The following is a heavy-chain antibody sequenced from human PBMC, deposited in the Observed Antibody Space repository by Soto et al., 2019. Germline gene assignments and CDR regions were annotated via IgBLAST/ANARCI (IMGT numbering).Heavy chain of an antibody. CDR2: IWYDGSNK. V-gene: IGHV3-33*01. CDR1: GFTFSSYG. D-gene: IGHD6-13*01. J-gene: IGHJ6*02. Sequence: PGGSLRLSCAASGFTFSSYGMHWVRQAPGKGLEWVAVIWYDGSNKYYADSVKGRFTISRDNSKNTLYLQMNSLRAEDTAVYYCAGETGYSSSRSLPRYYGVDVWGQGTTVTVSS. CDR3: AGETGYSSSRSLPRYYGVDV.